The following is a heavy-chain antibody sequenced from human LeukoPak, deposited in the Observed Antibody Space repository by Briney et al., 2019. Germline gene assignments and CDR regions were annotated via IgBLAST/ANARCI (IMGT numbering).Heavy chain of an antibody. D-gene: IGHD3-3*01. CDR2: IHHSGSA. J-gene: IGHJ4*02. CDR3: AREGPIQFLEQIDF. Sequence: SETLSLTCTVSDYSISNTYYWGWIRQPPGKGLEWIGNIHHSGSAYYNPSLKSRVSISIDTSKNQFSLKLTSLNAADTAAYYCAREGPIQFLEQIDFWGQGSLVTVSS. V-gene: IGHV4-38-2*02. CDR1: DYSISNTYY.